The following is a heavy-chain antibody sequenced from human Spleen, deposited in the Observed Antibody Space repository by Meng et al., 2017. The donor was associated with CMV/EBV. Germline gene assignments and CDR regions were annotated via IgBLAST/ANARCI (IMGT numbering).Heavy chain of an antibody. J-gene: IGHJ3*02. CDR3: ARDILEHNAFDM. Sequence: SETLSLTCTVSGGSVSSGSYYWSWLRQPPGKGLEWIGYISYIGRTNYNPSLKSRVTISVDTSKNQFSLKLSSVTAADTAVYYCARDILEHNAFDMWGQGTMVTVSS. D-gene: IGHD1/OR15-1a*01. V-gene: IGHV4-61*01. CDR2: ISYIGRT. CDR1: GGSVSSGSYY.